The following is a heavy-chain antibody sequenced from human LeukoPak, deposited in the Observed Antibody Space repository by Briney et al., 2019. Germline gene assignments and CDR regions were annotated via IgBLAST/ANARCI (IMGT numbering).Heavy chain of an antibody. CDR2: IYDSGNT. CDR3: ATSSDGDYYYYYGMDV. CDR1: GYSISSGFY. J-gene: IGHJ6*02. D-gene: IGHD4-17*01. V-gene: IGHV4-38-2*02. Sequence: PSETLSLTCTVSGYSISSGFYWGWIRQPPGKGLEWIGTIYDSGNTYYSPSLKSRVTISVDTSKNQFSLKLSSVTAADTAVYYCATSSDGDYYYYYGMDVWGQGTTITVSS.